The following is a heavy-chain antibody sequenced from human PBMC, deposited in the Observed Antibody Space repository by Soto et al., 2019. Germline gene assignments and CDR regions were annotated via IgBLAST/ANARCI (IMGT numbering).Heavy chain of an antibody. CDR1: GGSINTYS. CDR2: VFDSGNT. V-gene: IGHV4-4*07. CDR3: EAWSSYYTVYV. D-gene: IGHD3-3*01. J-gene: IGHJ6*02. Sequence: PSETLSLTCSVSGGSINTYSWSWIRQPAGKGLEWIGRVFDSGNTNYSPSLQSRVTMSLDRSKRQFSLKLTSVTAADTAVYYCEAWSSYYTVYVWVQGTTVTVS.